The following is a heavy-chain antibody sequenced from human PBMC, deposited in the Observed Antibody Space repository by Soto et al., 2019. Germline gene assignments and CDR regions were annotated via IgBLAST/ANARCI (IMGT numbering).Heavy chain of an antibody. CDR3: ARDERYCSGGSCHYYYMDV. CDR1: GGTFSSYA. V-gene: IGHV1-69*06. J-gene: IGHJ6*03. CDR2: IIPIFGTT. D-gene: IGHD2-15*01. Sequence: SVKVSCKASGGTFSSYAISWVRQAPGQGLEWMGGIIPIFGTTKYAQKFQGRVTITADTSTSAAYMELSSLRSEDTAVYYCARDERYCSGGSCHYYYMDVWGKGTTVTVSS.